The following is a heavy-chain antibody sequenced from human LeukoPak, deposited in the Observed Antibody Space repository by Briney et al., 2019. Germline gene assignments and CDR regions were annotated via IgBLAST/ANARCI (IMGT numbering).Heavy chain of an antibody. J-gene: IGHJ3*02. V-gene: IGHV3-74*01. CDR2: LNSDGSTT. D-gene: IGHD6-13*01. CDR1: GFTFSRYW. CDR3: ARGQSSSWSNDAFDI. Sequence: PGGSLRLSCTASGFTFSRYWMFWVRQVPGKELAWVSRLNSDGSTTKYADSVKGRFTISRDNAKNTLYMQMNSLRVEDTAVYFCARGQSSSWSNDAFDIWGQGAMATVSS.